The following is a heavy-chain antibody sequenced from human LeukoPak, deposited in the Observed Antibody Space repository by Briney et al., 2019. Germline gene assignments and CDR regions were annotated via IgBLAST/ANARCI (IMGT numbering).Heavy chain of an antibody. Sequence: GASVKVSCKASGYTFTGYYMHWVRQAPGQGLEWMGWINPNSGGTNYAQKFQGRVTMTGDTSISTAYMELSRLRSDDTAVYYCARDLPFTDYGDRTDYWGQGTLVTVSS. V-gene: IGHV1-2*02. CDR1: GYTFTGYY. CDR3: ARDLPFTDYGDRTDY. CDR2: INPNSGGT. J-gene: IGHJ4*02. D-gene: IGHD4-17*01.